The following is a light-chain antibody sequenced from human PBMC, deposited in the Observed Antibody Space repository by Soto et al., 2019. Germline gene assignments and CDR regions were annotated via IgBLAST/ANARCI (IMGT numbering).Light chain of an antibody. CDR1: QSVDSSY. CDR2: GTS. CDR3: QQYGSSLYT. V-gene: IGKV3-20*01. Sequence: ENVLTQSPGTLSLSPGERATLSCRASQSVDSSYLAWYQQKPGQAPRLLIYGTSSRATGMPDRFSGSGSGTDFTLTINRLEPEDFAVYYCQQYGSSLYTFGQGTKLEIK. J-gene: IGKJ2*01.